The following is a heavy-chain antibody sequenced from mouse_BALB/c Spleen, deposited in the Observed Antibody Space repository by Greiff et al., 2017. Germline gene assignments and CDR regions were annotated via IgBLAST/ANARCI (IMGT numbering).Heavy chain of an antibody. CDR3: ARITTVYYYAMDY. CDR1: GFSLTSYG. J-gene: IGHJ4*01. D-gene: IGHD1-1*01. Sequence: QVQLQQSGPGLVQPSQSLSITCTVSGFSLTSYGVHWVRQSPGKGLEWLGVIWSGGSTDYNAAFISRLSISKDNSKSHVFFKMNSLQANDTAIYYCARITTVYYYAMDYWGQGTSVTVSS. V-gene: IGHV2-2*02. CDR2: IWSGGST.